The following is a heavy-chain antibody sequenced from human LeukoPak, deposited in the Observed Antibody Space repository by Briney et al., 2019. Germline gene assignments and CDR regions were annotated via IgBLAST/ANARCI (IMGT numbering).Heavy chain of an antibody. CDR2: INPSGGST. CDR3: ARGPSGYCSGGSCPPYNWFDP. J-gene: IGHJ5*02. Sequence: ASVKVSCKASGYTFTSYYMHWVRQAPGQGLEWMGIINPSGGSTSYAQKFQGRVTMTRDASTSTVYMELSSLRSEDTAVYYCARGPSGYCSGGSCPPYNWFDPWGQGTLVTVSS. D-gene: IGHD2-15*01. CDR1: GYTFTSYY. V-gene: IGHV1-46*01.